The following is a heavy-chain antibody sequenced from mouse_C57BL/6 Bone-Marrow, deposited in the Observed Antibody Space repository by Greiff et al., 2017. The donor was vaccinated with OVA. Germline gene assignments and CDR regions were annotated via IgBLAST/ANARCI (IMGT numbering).Heavy chain of an antibody. CDR3: ARGYYGSSYLYYFDY. CDR1: GYAFSSSW. CDR2: IYPGGGDT. Sequence: QVQLQQSGPELVKPGASVKISCKASGYAFSSSWMNWVKQRPGKGLEWIGRIYPGGGDTNYNGKFKGKATLTADKSSSTAYMQLSSLTSEDSAVYFCARGYYGSSYLYYFDYWGQGTTLTVSS. J-gene: IGHJ2*01. D-gene: IGHD1-1*01. V-gene: IGHV1-82*01.